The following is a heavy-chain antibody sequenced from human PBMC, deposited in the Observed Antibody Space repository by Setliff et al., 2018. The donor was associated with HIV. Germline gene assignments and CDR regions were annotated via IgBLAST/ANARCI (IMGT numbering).Heavy chain of an antibody. CDR3: ARTCLGSSSTSCYRRGGDY. CDR1: GDSISSYY. V-gene: IGHV4-34*01. Sequence: PSETLSLTCTVSGDSISSYYWSWIRQPPGKGLEWIGEISHGGSTNYNPSLKSRVTISVDTSKNHFSLTLSSVTAADTAVYYCARTCLGSSSTSCYRRGGDYWGQGTLVTVSS. J-gene: IGHJ4*02. CDR2: ISHGGST. D-gene: IGHD2-2*01.